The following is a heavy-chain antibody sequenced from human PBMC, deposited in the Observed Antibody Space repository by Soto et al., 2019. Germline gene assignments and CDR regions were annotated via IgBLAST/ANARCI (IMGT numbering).Heavy chain of an antibody. J-gene: IGHJ6*02. CDR1: GFTFSSYA. Sequence: GGSLRLSCAASGFTFSSYAMSWVRQAPGKGLEWVSAISGSGGSTYYADSVKGRFTISRDNSKNTLYLQMNSLRAEDTAVYYCAKLGGTAAGSWGYYYYYGMDVWGQGTTVTVSS. CDR2: ISGSGGST. D-gene: IGHD6-13*01. V-gene: IGHV3-23*01. CDR3: AKLGGTAAGSWGYYYYYGMDV.